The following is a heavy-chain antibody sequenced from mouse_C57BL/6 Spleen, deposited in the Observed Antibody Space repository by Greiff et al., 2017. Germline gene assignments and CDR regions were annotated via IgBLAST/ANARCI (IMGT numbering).Heavy chain of an antibody. J-gene: IGHJ3*01. V-gene: IGHV1-42*01. Sequence: EVQLQQSGPELVKPGASVKISCKASGYSFTGYYMNWVKQSPEKSLEWIGEINPSTGGTTYNQKFKAKATLTVDKSSSTAYMQLKSLTSEDSAVYYCARNYGNSGFAYWGQGTLVTVSA. CDR1: GYSFTGYY. D-gene: IGHD2-1*01. CDR3: ARNYGNSGFAY. CDR2: INPSTGGT.